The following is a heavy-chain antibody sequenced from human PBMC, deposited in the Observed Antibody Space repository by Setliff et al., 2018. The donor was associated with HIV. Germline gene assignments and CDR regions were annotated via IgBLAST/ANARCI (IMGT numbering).Heavy chain of an antibody. D-gene: IGHD3-22*01. Sequence: ASVKVSCKASGYTFNNYGISWVRQAPGQGLEWMGWINTHSGYTNYAQNVQGRVTVTMDTSTNTAYMELRSLRSDDTAVYYCAREIGDYYDSSGYYPPTDYYHGMDVWGQGTTVTVSS. V-gene: IGHV1-18*01. CDR2: INTHSGYT. CDR3: AREIGDYYDSSGYYPPTDYYHGMDV. J-gene: IGHJ6*02. CDR1: GYTFNNYG.